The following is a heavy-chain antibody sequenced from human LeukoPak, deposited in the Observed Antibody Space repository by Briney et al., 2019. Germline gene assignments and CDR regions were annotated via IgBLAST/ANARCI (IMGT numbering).Heavy chain of an antibody. V-gene: IGHV3-23*01. CDR2: ISGSGGST. D-gene: IGHD3-22*01. CDR3: ARPPWGSYDSSGHDAFDI. J-gene: IGHJ3*02. Sequence: GGSLRLSCAASGFTFSSYAMSWVRQAPGKGREGVSAISGSGGSTYYADSVKGRFTISRDNSKNSLYLQMNSLRAEDTAVYYCARPPWGSYDSSGHDAFDIWGQGTMVTVSS. CDR1: GFTFSSYA.